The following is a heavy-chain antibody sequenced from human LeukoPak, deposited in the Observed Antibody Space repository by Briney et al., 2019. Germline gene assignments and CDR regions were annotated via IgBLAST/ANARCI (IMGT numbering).Heavy chain of an antibody. J-gene: IGHJ4*02. D-gene: IGHD3-22*01. CDR2: IYYSGST. V-gene: IGHV4-31*03. CDR1: GGSISSGGYY. Sequence: SQTLSLTCTVSGGSISSGGYYWSWIRQHPGKGLEWIGYIYYSGSTYYNPPLKSRVTISVDTSKNQFFLKLSSVTAADTAVYYCARTNDDSSGYYYFDYWGQGTLVTVSS. CDR3: ARTNDDSSGYYYFDY.